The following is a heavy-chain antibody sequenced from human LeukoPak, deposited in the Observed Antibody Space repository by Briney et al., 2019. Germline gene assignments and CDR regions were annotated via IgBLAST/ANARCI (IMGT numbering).Heavy chain of an antibody. Sequence: GASVKVSCKFSGYTLTELSMHWVRQAPGKGLEWMGGFDPEDGETIYAQKFQGRVTMTEDTSTDTAYMELSSLRSEDTAVYYCATGGPYYGGNSPFDYWGQGTLVTVSS. CDR3: ATGGPYYGGNSPFDY. J-gene: IGHJ4*02. CDR2: FDPEDGET. D-gene: IGHD4-23*01. V-gene: IGHV1-24*01. CDR1: GYTLTELS.